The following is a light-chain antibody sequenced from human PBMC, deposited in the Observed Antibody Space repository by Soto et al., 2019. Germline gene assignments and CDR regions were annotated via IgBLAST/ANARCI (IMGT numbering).Light chain of an antibody. CDR2: DVS. Sequence: QSVLTKPASVYGSPGQSITISCTGTSSDVGSYNLVSWYQQHPGKAPKLMIYDVSKRPSGVPDRFSGSKSGNTASLTLSGLQAEDEADYYCCSYAGSYTFYVFGTGTKVTVL. CDR3: CSYAGSYTFYV. V-gene: IGLV2-11*01. CDR1: SSDVGSYNL. J-gene: IGLJ1*01.